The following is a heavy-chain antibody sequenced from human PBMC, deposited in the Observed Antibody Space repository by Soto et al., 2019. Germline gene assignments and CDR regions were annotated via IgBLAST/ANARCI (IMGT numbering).Heavy chain of an antibody. V-gene: IGHV3-30-3*01. Sequence: QVQLVESGGGVVQPGGSLRLSCAASGFSFGGYSMHWVRQAPGKGLEWVAAIQHDASNIYYADSVKGRFTISRDNSKKTLNLQMNDLTPEDTAVYHCVRVGWGYSFGNGMDGWGQGTTVTVTS. D-gene: IGHD5-18*01. CDR2: IQHDASNI. J-gene: IGHJ6*02. CDR1: GFSFGGYS. CDR3: VRVGWGYSFGNGMDG.